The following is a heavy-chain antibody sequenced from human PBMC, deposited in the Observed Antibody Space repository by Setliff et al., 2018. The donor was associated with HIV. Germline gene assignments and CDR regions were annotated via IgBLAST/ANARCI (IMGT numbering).Heavy chain of an antibody. D-gene: IGHD3-10*01. J-gene: IGHJ4*02. CDR3: ATDRTQTGINMVRGIIVDPVRHPLDY. V-gene: IGHV1-18*01. CDR2: INVYNGDT. CDR1: GYPFNNFG. Sequence: RASVKVSCKASGYPFNNFGVSWVRQAPGQGLEWMAWINVYNGDTNFAQKFRGRVTMTKDTSTRTAYLEVSSLTSDDTAVYYCATDRTQTGINMVRGIIVDPVRHPLDYWGQGTRVTVS.